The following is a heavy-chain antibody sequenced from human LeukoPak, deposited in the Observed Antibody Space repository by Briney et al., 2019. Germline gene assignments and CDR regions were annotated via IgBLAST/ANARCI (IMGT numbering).Heavy chain of an antibody. CDR1: GFTFSSYS. CDR2: ISGSGSNT. CDR3: AKEETTALTPGIDY. V-gene: IGHV3-23*01. D-gene: IGHD7-27*01. J-gene: IGHJ4*02. Sequence: PGGSLRLSCAASGFTFSSYSMNWVRQAPGKGLEWVSAISGSGSNTYYADSVKGRFTISRDNSRNTLYLHMNSLRAEDTAVYFCAKEETTALTPGIDYWGQGTLVTVSS.